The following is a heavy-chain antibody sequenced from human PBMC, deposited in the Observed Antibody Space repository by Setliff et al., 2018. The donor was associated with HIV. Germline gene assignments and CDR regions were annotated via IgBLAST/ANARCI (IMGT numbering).Heavy chain of an antibody. CDR1: GGSSIGSSFQ. CDR2: IAYSGTTMYT. J-gene: IGHJ2*01. V-gene: IGHV4-39*07. CDR3: AREGGQGYSGSGSFYHRNFDL. D-gene: IGHD3-10*01. Sequence: PSETLSLTCTVSGGSSIGSSFQSTWIRQSPGKGLEWIADIAYSGTTMYTNYNPSLESRVTVSEDTSRHQFSLKLTSVTAADTALYYCAREGGQGYSGSGSFYHRNFDLWGRGTLVTVSS.